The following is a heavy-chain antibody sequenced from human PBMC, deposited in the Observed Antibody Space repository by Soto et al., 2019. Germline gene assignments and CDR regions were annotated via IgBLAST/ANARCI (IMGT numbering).Heavy chain of an antibody. CDR2: ISHDGGNK. D-gene: IGHD1-26*01. CDR1: GFTFSSYY. Sequence: QVQLVESGGGVVQPGRSLRLSCAASGFTFSSYYMHWVRQAPGKGLEWVAVISHDGGNKYYVDSVKGRFTISRDNSKNTLYLQMHSLRPEDTAVNYCAREAHLPTAPFDYWGQGTLVPVSS. CDR3: AREAHLPTAPFDY. V-gene: IGHV3-30*14. J-gene: IGHJ4*02.